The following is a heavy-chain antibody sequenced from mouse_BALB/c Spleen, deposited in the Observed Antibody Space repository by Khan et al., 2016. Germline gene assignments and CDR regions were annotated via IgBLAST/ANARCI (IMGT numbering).Heavy chain of an antibody. D-gene: IGHD2-1*01. CDR3: TGTLYGNWYFDV. CDR2: IRLKSNNYAT. CDR1: GFTFSNYW. V-gene: IGHV6-6*02. Sequence: EVKLEESGGGLVQPGGSMKLSCVASGFTFSNYWMNWVRQSPEKGLEWVAEIRLKSNNYATHYAESVKGRFTISRDDSKSSVYLQMNNLRAEDTGIYYCTGTLYGNWYFDVWGAGTTVTVSS. J-gene: IGHJ1*01.